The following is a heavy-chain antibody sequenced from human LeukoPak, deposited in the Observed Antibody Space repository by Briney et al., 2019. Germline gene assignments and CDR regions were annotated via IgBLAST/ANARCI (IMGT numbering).Heavy chain of an antibody. Sequence: SETLSLTCSVSGVSISSSPYHWGWIRQPPGKGLEWIGSIYYSGSSYSNPSLQSRATMSIDTAKNQFSLKLSSVTAADTAVYYCAREIDYDSTAYVYWGRETLVTVSS. CDR3: AREIDYDSTAYVY. D-gene: IGHD3-22*01. V-gene: IGHV4-39*02. CDR1: GVSISSSPYH. J-gene: IGHJ4*02. CDR2: IYYSGSS.